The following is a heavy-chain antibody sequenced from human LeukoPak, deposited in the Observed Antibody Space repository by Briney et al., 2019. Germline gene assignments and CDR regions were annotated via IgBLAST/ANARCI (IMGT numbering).Heavy chain of an antibody. CDR2: ISYDGSNK. CDR1: GFTFSSYA. V-gene: IGHV3-30-3*01. CDR3: ARSPRYCSSTSCYGALNWFDP. Sequence: GRSLRLSCAASGFTFSSYAMHWVRQAPGKGLEWVAVISYDGSNKYYADSVKGRFTISRDNAKNSLYLQMNSLRAEDTAVYYCARSPRYCSSTSCYGALNWFDPWGQGTLVTVSS. D-gene: IGHD2-2*01. J-gene: IGHJ5*02.